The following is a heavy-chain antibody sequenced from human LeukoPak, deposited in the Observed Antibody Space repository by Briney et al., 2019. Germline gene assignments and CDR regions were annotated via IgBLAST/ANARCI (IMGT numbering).Heavy chain of an antibody. CDR3: ARDSRSWYSSSWYGSSLGY. J-gene: IGHJ4*02. V-gene: IGHV1-18*01. CDR1: GYTFRSYG. CDR2: ISPNNGKT. Sequence: GASVKVSCKASGYTFRSYGISWVRQAPGQGLEWMGWISPNNGKTSYGQKVQGRLTMTTDTSTSTAYMELRSLRSDDTAVYYCARDSRSWYSSSWYGSSLGYWGLGTLVTVSS. D-gene: IGHD6-13*01.